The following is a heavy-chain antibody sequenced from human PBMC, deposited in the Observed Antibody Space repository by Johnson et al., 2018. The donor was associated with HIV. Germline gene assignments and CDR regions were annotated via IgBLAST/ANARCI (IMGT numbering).Heavy chain of an antibody. Sequence: LVESGGGLVKPGGSLRLSCAASGFTFDDYAMHWVRQAPGKGLEWVSGISWNSGSIGYADSVNGRFTISRDNAKNSLYLQMNSLRAEDTALYYCAKLGLLAVADDAFDIWGQGTMVTVSS. CDR1: GFTFDDYA. J-gene: IGHJ3*02. D-gene: IGHD6-19*01. CDR2: ISWNSGSI. CDR3: AKLGLLAVADDAFDI. V-gene: IGHV3-9*01.